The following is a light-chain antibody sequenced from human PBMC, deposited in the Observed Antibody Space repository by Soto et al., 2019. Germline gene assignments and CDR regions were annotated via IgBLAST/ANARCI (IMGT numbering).Light chain of an antibody. Sequence: QSALTQPASVSGSHGQSITISCTGTSSDVGGYNYVSWYQQHPGKAPKLMIYDVSNRPSGVSNRFSGSKSGNTASLTISGLQAEDEADYYCSSYTSSSLEVFGGGTKLTVL. CDR1: SSDVGGYNY. J-gene: IGLJ2*01. CDR2: DVS. V-gene: IGLV2-14*01. CDR3: SSYTSSSLEV.